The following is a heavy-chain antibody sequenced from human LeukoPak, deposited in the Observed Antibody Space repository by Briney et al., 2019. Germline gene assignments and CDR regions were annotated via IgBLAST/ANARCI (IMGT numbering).Heavy chain of an antibody. J-gene: IGHJ5*02. CDR2: IYHCGTT. CDR1: DYSISSGYY. CDR3: ARGSGNDYYGSGPIDKWFDP. V-gene: IGHV4-38-2*02. D-gene: IGHD3-10*01. Sequence: PSETLSLTCTLSDYSISSGYYWGLIRQPPGKGLEFNGSIYHCGTTYFSPSLQTPITISVDTSKNQFFLKLSSVTTAGTAVYYCARGSGNDYYGSGPIDKWFDPWGQGTLVTVSS.